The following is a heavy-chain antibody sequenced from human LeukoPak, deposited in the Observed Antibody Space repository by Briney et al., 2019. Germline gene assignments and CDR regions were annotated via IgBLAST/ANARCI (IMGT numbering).Heavy chain of an antibody. Sequence: GGSLRLSFAASGFTFSNYAMSWVRQAPGKGLEWVSAISGSGGSTSYADSVKGRFTISRDNSKNTLYLQMNSLRAEDTAVYYCAKSRVRYDFWSGYSPFDYWGQGTLVTVSS. CDR3: AKSRVRYDFWSGYSPFDY. J-gene: IGHJ4*02. V-gene: IGHV3-23*01. CDR1: GFTFSNYA. CDR2: ISGSGGST. D-gene: IGHD3-3*01.